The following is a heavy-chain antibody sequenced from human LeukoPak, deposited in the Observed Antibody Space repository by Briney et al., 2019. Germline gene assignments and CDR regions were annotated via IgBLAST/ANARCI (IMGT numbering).Heavy chain of an antibody. CDR1: GYSFTSYW. Sequence: GESLKISCKGSGYSFTSYWIGWVRQMPGKGLEWMGIIYPGDSDTRYSPSFQGQVTISADKSISTAYLQWSSLKASDTAMYYCARSPRRGQSYWYYYYGMDVWGQGTTVTVSS. D-gene: IGHD2-15*01. CDR2: IYPGDSDT. J-gene: IGHJ6*02. CDR3: ARSPRRGQSYWYYYYGMDV. V-gene: IGHV5-51*01.